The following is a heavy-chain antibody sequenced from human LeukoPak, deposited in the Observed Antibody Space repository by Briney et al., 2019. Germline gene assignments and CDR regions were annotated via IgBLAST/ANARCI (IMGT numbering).Heavy chain of an antibody. CDR3: ARVAYFYDSSGECFDY. CDR1: GYTFSGYY. CDR2: IDPNSGVT. Sequence: ASVTVSCTASGYTFSGYYIHWVRQAPGQGLEWMGRIDPNSGVTNYARRFQGRVTMTRDTSIKTAYMELRRLRSDDTAVYYCARVAYFYDSSGECFDYWGQGTRVTVSS. D-gene: IGHD3-22*01. V-gene: IGHV1-2*06. J-gene: IGHJ4*02.